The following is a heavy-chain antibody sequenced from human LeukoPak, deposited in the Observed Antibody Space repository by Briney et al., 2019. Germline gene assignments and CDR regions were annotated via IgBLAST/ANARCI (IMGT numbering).Heavy chain of an antibody. CDR3: ARDPPLVSGPVYYYYYMDV. Sequence: PGGSLRLSCAASGFTFISYSMNWVRQAPGRGLEWVSSISSSSSYIYYADSVKGRFIISRDNAKNSLYLQMNSLRAEDTAVYYCARDPPLVSGPVYYYYYMDVWGKGTTVTVSS. J-gene: IGHJ6*03. D-gene: IGHD5/OR15-5a*01. V-gene: IGHV3-21*01. CDR2: ISSSSSYI. CDR1: GFTFISYS.